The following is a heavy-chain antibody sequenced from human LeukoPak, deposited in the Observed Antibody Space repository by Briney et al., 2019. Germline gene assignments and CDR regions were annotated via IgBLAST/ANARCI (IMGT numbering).Heavy chain of an antibody. CDR2: IYPGDSDT. Sequence: PGESLKISCKGSGYSFTSYWIGWVRQMPGKGLEWMGIIYPGDSDTRYSPSFQGQVTISADKSISTAYLQWSSLKASDTAMYYCARLGGAKIQLWLPGDYWGQGTLVTVSS. D-gene: IGHD5-18*01. CDR1: GYSFTSYW. J-gene: IGHJ4*02. V-gene: IGHV5-51*01. CDR3: ARLGGAKIQLWLPGDY.